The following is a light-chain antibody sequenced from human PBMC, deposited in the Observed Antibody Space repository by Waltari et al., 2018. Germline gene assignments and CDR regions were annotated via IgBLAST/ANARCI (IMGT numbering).Light chain of an antibody. Sequence: DIQMTQSPSNLSASIGDRVTITCRASQNVDTWLAWYQQKPGKAPKLLVYKTSTLQSGVPSRFSGSGSGTHFTLTISSLQPDDFATYYCQQYNTYWTFGQGTKVE. J-gene: IGKJ1*01. V-gene: IGKV1-5*03. CDR3: QQYNTYWT. CDR2: KTS. CDR1: QNVDTW.